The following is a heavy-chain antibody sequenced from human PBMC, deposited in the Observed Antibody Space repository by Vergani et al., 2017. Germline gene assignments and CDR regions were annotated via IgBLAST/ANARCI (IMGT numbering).Heavy chain of an antibody. CDR1: GGSISSSSYY. V-gene: IGHV4-39*07. Sequence: QLQLQESGPGLVKPSETLSLTCTVSGGSISSSSYYWGWIRQPPGKGLEWIGSIYYSGSTYYNPSLKSRVTISVDTSKNQFSLKLSSVTAAETAVYYCAREGIAAAGILSWFDPWGQGTLVTVAS. CDR3: AREGIAAAGILSWFDP. CDR2: IYYSGST. D-gene: IGHD6-13*01. J-gene: IGHJ5*02.